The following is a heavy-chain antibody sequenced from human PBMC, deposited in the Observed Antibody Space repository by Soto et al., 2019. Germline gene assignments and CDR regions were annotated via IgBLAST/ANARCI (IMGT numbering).Heavy chain of an antibody. CDR1: GGTFNSYA. D-gene: IGHD3-22*01. V-gene: IGHV1-69*12. CDR3: AREDRSEWNSYPLDS. CDR2: IIPIFGTP. J-gene: IGHJ4*02. Sequence: QVQLVQSGAEVKKPGSSVKVSCKASGGTFNSYAINWVRQAPGQGLEWMGGIIPIFGTPNYAQKFQGRVTTTADESTSTTYMALSSLSSEVTAIYDVAREDRSEWNSYPLDSWGQGTLVTVSS.